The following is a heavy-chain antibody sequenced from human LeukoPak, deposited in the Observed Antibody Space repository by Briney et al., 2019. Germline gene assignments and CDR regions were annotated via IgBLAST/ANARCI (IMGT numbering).Heavy chain of an antibody. CDR1: GGSISSYY. V-gene: IGHV4-59*01. Sequence: SQTLSLTCTVSGGSISSYYWSWIRQPPGKGLEWIGYIYYSGSTNYNPSLKSRVTISVDTSKNQFSLKLSSVTAADTAVYYCARAGVWPIAKFDYWGQGTLVTVSS. CDR3: ARAGVWPIAKFDY. D-gene: IGHD1-26*01. J-gene: IGHJ4*02. CDR2: IYYSGST.